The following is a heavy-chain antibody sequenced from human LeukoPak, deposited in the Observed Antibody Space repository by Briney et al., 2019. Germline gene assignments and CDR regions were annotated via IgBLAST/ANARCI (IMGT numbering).Heavy chain of an antibody. V-gene: IGHV3-15*01. D-gene: IGHD2-21*02. CDR1: GFTFSTYG. CDR2: IKSKTDGGTT. Sequence: KSGGSLRLSCAASGFTFSTYGMHWVRQAPGKGLEWVGRIKSKTDGGTTDYAAPVKGRFTISRDDSKNTLYLQMNSLKTEDTAVYYCTTGGHIVVVTAIATDNWFDPWGQGTLVTVSS. CDR3: TTGGHIVVVTAIATDNWFDP. J-gene: IGHJ5*02.